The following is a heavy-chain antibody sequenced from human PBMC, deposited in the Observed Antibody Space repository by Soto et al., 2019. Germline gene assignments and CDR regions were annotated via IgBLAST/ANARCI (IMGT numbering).Heavy chain of an antibody. Sequence: EVQLLESGGGLVQPGGSLRLSCAASGFTFSSYAMSWVRQAPGMGLEWVSAISGSGGSTYYADSVKGRFTISRDNSKSTLYLQMNSLRAEDTAVYYCAGGGGYQYFDYWGQGTLVTVSS. CDR3: AGGGGYQYFDY. V-gene: IGHV3-23*01. CDR2: ISGSGGST. D-gene: IGHD1-26*01. CDR1: GFTFSSYA. J-gene: IGHJ4*02.